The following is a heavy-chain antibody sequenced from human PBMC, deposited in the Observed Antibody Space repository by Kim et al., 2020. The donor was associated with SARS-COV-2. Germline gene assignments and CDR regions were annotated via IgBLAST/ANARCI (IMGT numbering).Heavy chain of an antibody. Sequence: GGSLRLSCPASGFTFSHYGMHWVRQAPGKGLESISAITGDGITTYYEDSVKGRFTISRDNTKNTLYLQMSSLRAEDTAVYYCVRRQLSAEGRYFDYWGQGTLVSVAS. CDR1: GFTFSHYG. CDR2: ITGDGITT. J-gene: IGHJ4*02. D-gene: IGHD2-15*01. CDR3: VRRQLSAEGRYFDY. V-gene: IGHV3-64D*06.